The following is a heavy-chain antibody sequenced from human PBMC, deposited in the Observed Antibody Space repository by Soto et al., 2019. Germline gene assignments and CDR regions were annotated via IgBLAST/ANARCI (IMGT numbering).Heavy chain of an antibody. D-gene: IGHD4-4*01. Sequence: QVQLVESGGGVVQPGRSLSLSCAASGFTFSSYGMHWVRQAPGTGLEWVAAISYEGSNKYYADSVKGRLTISRDNSKNPLYLKMSSLRADDTAVYYCARDRALMPLTEHYSSNHDTNWFDPWGQGTLVIVSS. J-gene: IGHJ5*02. V-gene: IGHV3-30*03. CDR1: GFTFSSYG. CDR3: ARDRALMPLTEHYSSNHDTNWFDP. CDR2: ISYEGSNK.